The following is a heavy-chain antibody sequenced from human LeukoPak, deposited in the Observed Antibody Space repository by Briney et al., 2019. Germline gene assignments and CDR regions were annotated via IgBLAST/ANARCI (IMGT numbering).Heavy chain of an antibody. D-gene: IGHD3/OR15-3a*01. CDR2: ISGNNGNT. V-gene: IGHV1-18*01. CDR1: GYTFTSYG. J-gene: IGHJ4*02. Sequence: ASVKVSCKTSGYTFTSYGLIWVRQAPGQGLECMGWISGNNGNTNYAQEFRDRVTMTTDKSTSSAYMELRSLTSDDTAVYYCARGVGVWTGYYVAAFYLDLWGQGTWVAVHS. CDR3: ARGVGVWTGYYVAAFYLDL.